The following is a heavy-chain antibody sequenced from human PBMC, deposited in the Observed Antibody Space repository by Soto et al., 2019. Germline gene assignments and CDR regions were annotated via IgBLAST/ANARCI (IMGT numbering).Heavy chain of an antibody. CDR1: GFTFSSYA. D-gene: IGHD2-21*01. CDR2: ISGSGGST. V-gene: IGHV3-23*01. CDR3: AKSSKIATRGRRVVVQYYFGY. Sequence: GGSLRLSCAASGFTFSSYAMSWVRQAQGKGLEWVSAISGSGGSTYYADSVKGRFTISRDNSKNTLYLQMNSLRAEDTAVYYCAKSSKIATRGRRVVVQYYFGYWGQGTLVTVSS. J-gene: IGHJ4*02.